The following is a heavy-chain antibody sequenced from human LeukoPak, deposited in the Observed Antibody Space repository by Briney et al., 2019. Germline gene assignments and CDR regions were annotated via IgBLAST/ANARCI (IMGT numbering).Heavy chain of an antibody. CDR1: GFTFSSYA. Sequence: GGSLRLSCAASGFTFSSYAMHWVRQAPGKGLEYVSAISSNGDSTYYASSVKGRFTISRDNSKNTLYLQLNSLRAEDTAVYYCAKDLRYSGYDPTIDYWGQGTLVTVSS. CDR2: ISSNGDST. CDR3: AKDLRYSGYDPTIDY. V-gene: IGHV3-64*01. D-gene: IGHD5-12*01. J-gene: IGHJ4*02.